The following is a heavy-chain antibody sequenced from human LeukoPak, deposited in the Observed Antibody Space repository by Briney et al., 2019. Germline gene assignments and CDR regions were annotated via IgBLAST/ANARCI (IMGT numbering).Heavy chain of an antibody. CDR2: INHSGST. J-gene: IGHJ4*02. CDR3: ARHGHYGDYEVDY. D-gene: IGHD4-17*01. Sequence: SETLSLTCAVYGGSFSGYYWSWIRQPPGKGLEWIGEINHSGSTNYNPSLKSRVTISVDTSKNQFSLKLSSVTAADTAVYYCARHGHYGDYEVDYWGQGTLVTVSS. V-gene: IGHV4-34*01. CDR1: GGSFSGYY.